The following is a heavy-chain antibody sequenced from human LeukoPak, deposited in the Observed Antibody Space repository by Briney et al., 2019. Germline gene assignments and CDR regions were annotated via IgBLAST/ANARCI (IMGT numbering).Heavy chain of an antibody. CDR3: ARVTKYSGSYYSFYYYGMDV. Sequence: PSQTLSLTCTVSSGSISSNDYYWNWIRQPPGKGLEWIVYIYYSGSTYYNPSLKSRVTISLDPSKNQFSLNLSSVTAADTAVYYCARVTKYSGSYYSFYYYGMDVWGQGTTVTVSS. V-gene: IGHV4-30-4*01. CDR1: SGSISSNDYY. D-gene: IGHD1-26*01. J-gene: IGHJ6*02. CDR2: IYYSGST.